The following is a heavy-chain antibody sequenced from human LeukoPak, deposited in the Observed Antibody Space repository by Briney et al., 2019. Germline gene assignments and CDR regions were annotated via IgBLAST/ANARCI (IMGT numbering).Heavy chain of an antibody. CDR1: GYSISSGYY. D-gene: IGHD4/OR15-4a*01. V-gene: IGHV4-38-2*02. CDR3: ARMGAIAGASANVDF. Sequence: PSETLSLTCSVSGYSISSGYYWDWIRQPPGKGLEWIGYVYNTGEITDYSPSLKSRVTISVDTSKNQFSLRLSSVTTADTAVYYCARMGAIAGASANVDFWGQGTLVTVSS. J-gene: IGHJ4*02. CDR2: VYNTGEIT.